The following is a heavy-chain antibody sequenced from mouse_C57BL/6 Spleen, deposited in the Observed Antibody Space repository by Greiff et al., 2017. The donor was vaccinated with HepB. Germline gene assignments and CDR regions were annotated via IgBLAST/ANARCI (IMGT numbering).Heavy chain of an antibody. CDR1: GYSFTGYF. V-gene: IGHV1-20*01. CDR2: INPYNGDT. J-gene: IGHJ2*01. Sequence: EVQLQQSGPELVKPGDSVKISCKASGYSFTGYFMNWVMQSHGKSLEWIGRINPYNGDTFYNQKFKGKATLTVDKSSSTAHMELRSLTSGDSAVYACARSGYDYYFDYWGQGTTLTVSS. CDR3: ARSGYDYYFDY. D-gene: IGHD2-4*01.